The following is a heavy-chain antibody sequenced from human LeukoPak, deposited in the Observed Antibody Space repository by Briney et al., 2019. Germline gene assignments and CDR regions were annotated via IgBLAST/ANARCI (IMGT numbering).Heavy chain of an antibody. Sequence: GASVTVSFTASGYTFTSYYMHWVRQAPGQGLEWMGIINPSGGSTSYAQKFQGRVTMTRDTSTSTVYMELSSLRSEDTAVYYCARDLRGYSYYYGMDVWGQGTTVTVSS. CDR1: GYTFTSYY. D-gene: IGHD5-12*01. V-gene: IGHV1-46*01. CDR2: INPSGGST. J-gene: IGHJ6*02. CDR3: ARDLRGYSYYYGMDV.